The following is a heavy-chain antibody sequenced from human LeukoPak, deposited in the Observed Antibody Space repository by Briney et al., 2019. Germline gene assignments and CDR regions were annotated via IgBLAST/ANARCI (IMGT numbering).Heavy chain of an antibody. Sequence: PSETLSLTCTVSGGSISSSSYYWGWIRQPPGKGLEWIGSIYYSGSTYYNPSLKSRGTISVDTSKNQFSLKLSSVTAADTAVYYCATASPVVAAVNIHAFDIWGQGTMVTVSS. V-gene: IGHV4-39*01. J-gene: IGHJ3*02. D-gene: IGHD2-15*01. CDR1: GGSISSSSYY. CDR2: IYYSGST. CDR3: ATASPVVAAVNIHAFDI.